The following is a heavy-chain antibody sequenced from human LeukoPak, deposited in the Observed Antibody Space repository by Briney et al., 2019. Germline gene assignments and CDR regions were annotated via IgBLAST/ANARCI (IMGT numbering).Heavy chain of an antibody. J-gene: IGHJ6*02. CDR2: IIPIFGTA. CDR3: AARGLSSTNYYYYYGMDV. D-gene: IGHD6-13*01. V-gene: IGHV1-69*01. Sequence: GSSVKVSCKASGGTFRSYAISWVRQAPGQGLEWMGGIIPIFGTANYAQKFQGRVTITADESTSTAYMELSSLRSEDTAVYYCAARGLSSTNYYYYYGMDVWGQGTTVTVSS. CDR1: GGTFRSYA.